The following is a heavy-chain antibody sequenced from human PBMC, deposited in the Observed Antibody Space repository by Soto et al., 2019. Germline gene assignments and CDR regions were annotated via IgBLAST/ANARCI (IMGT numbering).Heavy chain of an antibody. J-gene: IGHJ6*02. D-gene: IGHD3-3*01. CDR2: ISAYNGNT. CDR3: ARSAYFWSGYYAGISYGMDV. CDR1: GYTFTSYG. Sequence: VKVSCKASGYTFTSYGISWVRQAPGQGLEWMGWISAYNGNTNYAQKLQGRVTMTTDTSTSTAYMELRSLRSDDTAVYYCARSAYFWSGYYAGISYGMDVWGQGTTVTVSS. V-gene: IGHV1-18*01.